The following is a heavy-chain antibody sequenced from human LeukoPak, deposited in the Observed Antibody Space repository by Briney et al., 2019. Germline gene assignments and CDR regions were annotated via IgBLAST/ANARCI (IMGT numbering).Heavy chain of an antibody. CDR1: GGSISSSSYY. J-gene: IGHJ4*02. CDR2: IYYSGST. CDR3: ARHAAPGGGDGLDY. Sequence: SETLSLTCIVSGGSISSSSYYWGWIRQPPGEGLEWIGSIYYSGSTYYNPSLKSRVTISVDTSKNQFSLKLSSVTAADTAVYYCARHAAPGGGDGLDYWGQGTLVTVSS. V-gene: IGHV4-39*01. D-gene: IGHD2-21*02.